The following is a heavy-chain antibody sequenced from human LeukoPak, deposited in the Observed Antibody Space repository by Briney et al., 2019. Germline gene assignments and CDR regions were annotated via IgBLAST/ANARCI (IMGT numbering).Heavy chain of an antibody. J-gene: IGHJ4*02. CDR3: ARGVAVTGRSSLGY. Sequence: ASVKVSCKASGYTFTSYYMHWVRQAPGQGPEWMGIINPSGGSTTYAQKFQGRVTMTRDTSTSTIYMELSSLRSEDTAVYYCARGVAVTGRSSLGYWGQGTLVTVFS. D-gene: IGHD6-19*01. V-gene: IGHV1-46*01. CDR2: INPSGGST. CDR1: GYTFTSYY.